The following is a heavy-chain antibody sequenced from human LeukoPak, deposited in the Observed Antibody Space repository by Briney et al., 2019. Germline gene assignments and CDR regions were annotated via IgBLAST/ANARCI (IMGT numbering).Heavy chain of an antibody. CDR2: ISYDGSNK. CDR3: AKEGLVRGVVNAFDI. D-gene: IGHD3-10*01. J-gene: IGHJ3*02. CDR1: GFTFSSYG. V-gene: IGHV3-30*18. Sequence: GGSLRLSCAASGFTFSSYGMHWVRQAPGKGLEWVAVISYDGSNKYYADSVKGRFTISRDNSKNTLYLQMNSLRAEDTAVYYCAKEGLVRGVVNAFDIWGQGTMVTVSS.